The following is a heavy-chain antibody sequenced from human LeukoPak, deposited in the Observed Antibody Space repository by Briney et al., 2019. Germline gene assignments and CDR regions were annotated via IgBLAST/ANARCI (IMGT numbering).Heavy chain of an antibody. V-gene: IGHV4-59*08. CDR2: IYYSGST. CDR1: GGSISSYY. J-gene: IGHJ4*02. D-gene: IGHD6-13*01. Sequence: SETLSLTCTVSGGSISSYYWSWIRHPPGKGLEWIGYIYYSGSTTYNPSLKSRVTISVDTYKNQFSLKLSSVTAADTAVYYCARGLRQQLGFFDYWGQGTLVTVSS. CDR3: ARGLRQQLGFFDY.